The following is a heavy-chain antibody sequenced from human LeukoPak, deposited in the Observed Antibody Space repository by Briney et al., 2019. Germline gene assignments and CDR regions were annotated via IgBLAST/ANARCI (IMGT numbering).Heavy chain of an antibody. CDR2: ISYDGSNK. CDR3: ARAITDYGDTLPLDY. J-gene: IGHJ4*02. V-gene: IGHV3-30-3*01. Sequence: GGSLRLSCAASGFTFSSYAMPWVRQAPGKGLEWVAVISYDGSNKYYADSVKGRFTISRDNSKNTLYLQMNSLRAEDTAVYYCARAITDYGDTLPLDYWGQGTLVTVSS. D-gene: IGHD4-17*01. CDR1: GFTFSSYA.